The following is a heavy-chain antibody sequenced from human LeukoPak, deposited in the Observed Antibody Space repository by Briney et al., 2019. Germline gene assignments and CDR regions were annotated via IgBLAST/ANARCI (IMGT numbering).Heavy chain of an antibody. CDR2: ISHDGSVE. CDR1: DFTFSSYG. Sequence: GGSLRLSCAASDFTFSSYGMHWVRQAPGKGLECVAFISHDGSVEKFADSVKGRFTISRDNAKNSLYLQMNSLRAEDTAVYYCARTGKNRYCSNNRWHGGYFQHWGQGTLVTVSS. J-gene: IGHJ1*01. D-gene: IGHD2-2*01. CDR3: ARTGKNRYCSNNRWHGGYFQH. V-gene: IGHV3-33*01.